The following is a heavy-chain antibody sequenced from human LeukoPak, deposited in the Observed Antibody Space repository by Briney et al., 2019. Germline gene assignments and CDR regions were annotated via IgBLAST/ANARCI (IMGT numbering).Heavy chain of an antibody. CDR3: AKDRGSSGYYDY. D-gene: IGHD3-22*01. Sequence: GRSLRLSCAASGFTFSSYGMHWVRQAPGKGLEWVAVISYDGSNKYYADSVKGRFTISRDNSKNTLYLQMNSLRAEDTAVYYCAKDRGSSGYYDYGGQGTLVTV. CDR2: ISYDGSNK. V-gene: IGHV3-30*18. J-gene: IGHJ4*02. CDR1: GFTFSSYG.